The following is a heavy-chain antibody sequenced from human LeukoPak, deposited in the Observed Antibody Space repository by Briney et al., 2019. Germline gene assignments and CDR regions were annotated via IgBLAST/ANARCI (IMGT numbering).Heavy chain of an antibody. D-gene: IGHD3-9*01. CDR3: AADIFDAFDI. J-gene: IGHJ3*02. V-gene: IGHV3-7*01. CDR1: GFTFSPYW. Sequence: GGSLRHSCAASGFTFSPYWMHWARQAPGKRLEWVANIKQDGSEKYYVHSVKGRFTISSDNAKTSLYLQMNRLRAEDTAVYYCAADIFDAFDIWGEGTMVSVSS. CDR2: IKQDGSEK.